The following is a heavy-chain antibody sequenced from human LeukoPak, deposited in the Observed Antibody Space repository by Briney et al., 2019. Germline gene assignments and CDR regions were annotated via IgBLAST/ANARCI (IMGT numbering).Heavy chain of an antibody. CDR3: ARSEWLTDFDY. Sequence: GGSLRLSCAASGFTFSTYSMNWVRQAPGKGLEWLSYISSSGRTIYYADSVKGRFTISRDDAKTSLFLQMNGLRDEDTAVYYCARSEWLTDFDYWGQGTQVTVSS. CDR1: GFTFSTYS. D-gene: IGHD6-19*01. CDR2: ISSSGRTI. V-gene: IGHV3-48*02. J-gene: IGHJ4*02.